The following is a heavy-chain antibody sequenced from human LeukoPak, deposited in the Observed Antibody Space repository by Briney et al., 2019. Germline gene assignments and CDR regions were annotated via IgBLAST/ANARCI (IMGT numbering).Heavy chain of an antibody. V-gene: IGHV3-30*18. D-gene: IGHD4-17*01. CDR1: GFTFSSYG. CDR3: AKEAWTTVTPDY. CDR2: ISYDGSNK. Sequence: GGSLRLSCAASGFTFSSYGMHWVRQAPGKGLEWVAVISYDGSNKYYADSVKGRFTISRDNSKNTLYLQMNSLRAEDTAVYYCAKEAWTTVTPDYWGQGTLVTVSS. J-gene: IGHJ4*02.